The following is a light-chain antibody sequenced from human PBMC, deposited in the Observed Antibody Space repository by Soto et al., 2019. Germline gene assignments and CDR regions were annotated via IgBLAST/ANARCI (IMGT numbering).Light chain of an antibody. V-gene: IGKV1-39*01. CDR1: QSIGSY. Sequence: DIQMTQSPSSLSASVGDRVTITSRASQSIGSYLNCYQQRPGRAPKLLIYAASSLQGGVPTRFSGSGSGTDFTLTISSLQPEDFATYYCQQSFTSPAFGQGTKVDI. CDR3: QQSFTSPA. CDR2: AAS. J-gene: IGKJ1*01.